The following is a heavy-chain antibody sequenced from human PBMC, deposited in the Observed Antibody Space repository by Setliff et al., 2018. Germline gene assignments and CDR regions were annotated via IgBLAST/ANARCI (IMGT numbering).Heavy chain of an antibody. CDR1: GYTFTGYY. J-gene: IGHJ3*02. V-gene: IGHV1-2*02. CDR3: ARPRSNYNRGAFSI. CDR2: INPNNGDR. D-gene: IGHD3-10*01. Sequence: ASVKVSCKASGYTFTGYYMHWVRQAPGQGLEWMGWINPNNGDRKSAQKFQGRLTMTRDTSISTAYMELSSLRSDDTAVYYCARPRSNYNRGAFSIWGQGTMVTVSS.